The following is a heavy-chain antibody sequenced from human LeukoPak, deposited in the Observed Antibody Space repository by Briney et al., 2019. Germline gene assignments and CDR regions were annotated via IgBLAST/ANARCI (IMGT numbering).Heavy chain of an antibody. V-gene: IGHV3-23*01. CDR3: AKATLATTYSDS. CDR1: GFTFSTYA. D-gene: IGHD5-24*01. Sequence: GGSLRLSCAASGFTFSTYAMSWVRQAPGMGLEWVSAISGRGDTIFYADSVKGRFTVSRDNSKNTLYLQVNSLRAEDTAVYYCAKATLATTYSDSWGQGTLVTVSS. J-gene: IGHJ4*02. CDR2: ISGRGDTI.